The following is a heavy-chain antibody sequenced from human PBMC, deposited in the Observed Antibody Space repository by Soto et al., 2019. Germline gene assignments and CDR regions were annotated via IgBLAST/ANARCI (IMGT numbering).Heavy chain of an antibody. CDR3: ARRGAAGSSGWNY. CDR1: GGSISSSSYY. CDR2: IYYSGST. V-gene: IGHV4-39*01. Sequence: QLQLQESGPGLVKPSETLSLTCTVSGGSISSSSYYWGWIRQPPGKGLEWIGSIYYSGSTYYNPSLQSRVTISVDTSKNQFSLRLSYVAAADTAVYFCARRGAAGSSGWNYWGQGTLVTVSS. J-gene: IGHJ4*02. D-gene: IGHD6-19*01.